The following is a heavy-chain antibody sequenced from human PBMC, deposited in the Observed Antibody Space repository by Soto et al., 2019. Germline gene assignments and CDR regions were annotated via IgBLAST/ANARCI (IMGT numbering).Heavy chain of an antibody. J-gene: IGHJ4*02. CDR3: ARVPTFLSTVTYYFDY. D-gene: IGHD4-17*01. CDR1: GGTFSSYA. V-gene: IGHV1-69*13. CDR2: IIPIFGTA. Sequence: SVKVSCKASGGTFSSYAISWVRQAPGQGLEWMGGIIPIFGTANYAQKFQGRVTITADESTSTAYMELSSLRSEDTAVYYCARVPTFLSTVTYYFDYWGQGTLVTVSS.